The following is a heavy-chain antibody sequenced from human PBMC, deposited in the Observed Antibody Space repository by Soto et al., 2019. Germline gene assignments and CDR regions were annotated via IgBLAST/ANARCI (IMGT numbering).Heavy chain of an antibody. V-gene: IGHV4-59*01. CDR3: ARVTPYGGRSYYYYGMDV. CDR2: IYYSGST. D-gene: IGHD1-20*01. CDR1: GGSISSYY. J-gene: IGHJ6*02. Sequence: PSETLSLTCTVSGGSISSYYWSWIRQPPGTGLEWIGYIYYSGSTNYNPSLKSRVTISVDTSKNQFSLKLSSVTAADTAVYYCARVTPYGGRSYYYYGMDVWGQGTTVTVSS.